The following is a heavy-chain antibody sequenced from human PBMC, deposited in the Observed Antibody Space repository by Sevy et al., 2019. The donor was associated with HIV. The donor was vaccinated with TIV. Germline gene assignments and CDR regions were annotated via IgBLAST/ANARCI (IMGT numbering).Heavy chain of an antibody. CDR1: GFTFSSYE. J-gene: IGHJ3*01. Sequence: GGSLRLSCAASGFTFSSYEMNWVRQAPGKGLEWVSYISSSGSTIYYADSVKGRLTISRDNAKNSLYLQMNSLRAEDTAVYYCARDYSYYYSSGYYRDPPSWGQGTMVTVSS. V-gene: IGHV3-48*03. CDR2: ISSSGSTI. CDR3: ARDYSYYYSSGYYRDPPS. D-gene: IGHD3-22*01.